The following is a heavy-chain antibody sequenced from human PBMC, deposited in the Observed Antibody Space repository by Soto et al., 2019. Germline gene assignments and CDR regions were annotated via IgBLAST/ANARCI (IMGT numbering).Heavy chain of an antibody. CDR2: ISSSGSTI. CDR3: ARDDEPYYYDSSGYYDY. Sequence: SLRLSCSASVFTFSDYYMSWIRQAPGKGLEWVSYISSSGSTIYYADSVKGRFTISRDNAKNSLYLQMNSLRAEDTAVYYCARDDEPYYYDSSGYYDYWGQGTLVTVSS. D-gene: IGHD3-22*01. V-gene: IGHV3-11*01. CDR1: VFTFSDYY. J-gene: IGHJ4*02.